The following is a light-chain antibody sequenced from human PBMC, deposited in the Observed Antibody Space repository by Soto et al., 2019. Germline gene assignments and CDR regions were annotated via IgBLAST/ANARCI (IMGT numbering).Light chain of an antibody. CDR1: QSVSSSF. V-gene: IGKV3-20*01. CDR2: GSS. Sequence: EIVLTQSPGTLSLSPGERATLSCRASQSVSSSFLAWYQQKPGQATRLIIYGSSSRATVIPDWFSGSGSGKDFTLTSGRLEPEDFAVYYWQQYGSSPWTFGQGTKVEIK. CDR3: QQYGSSPWT. J-gene: IGKJ1*01.